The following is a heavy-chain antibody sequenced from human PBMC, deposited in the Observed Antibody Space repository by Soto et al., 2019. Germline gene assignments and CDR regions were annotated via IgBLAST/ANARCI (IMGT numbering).Heavy chain of an antibody. CDR3: AKCPYCSSCQSSEYYGMDV. J-gene: IGHJ6*02. V-gene: IGHV3-23*01. CDR1: GFTFSSYA. D-gene: IGHD2-2*01. CDR2: ISGSGGST. Sequence: PGGSLRLSCAASGFTFSSYAMSWVRQAPGKGLEWVSAISGSGGSTYYADSVKGRFTISRDNSKNTLYLQMNSLRAEDTAVYYCAKCPYCSSCQSSEYYGMDVWGQGTTVTVSS.